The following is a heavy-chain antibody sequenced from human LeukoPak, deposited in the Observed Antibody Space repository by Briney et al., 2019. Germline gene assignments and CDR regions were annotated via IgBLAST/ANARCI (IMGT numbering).Heavy chain of an antibody. D-gene: IGHD5-18*01. V-gene: IGHV4-39*01. CDR3: ARQEVDTAMVTFFDY. Sequence: SETLSLTCTVSGGSIRNSSSYYWGWIRQPPGKGLEWIGSIYYSGRTYYNLSLKSRVTISVDTSKNELSLKLSSVTAADAAVYYCARQEVDTAMVTFFDYWGQGTLVTVSS. CDR2: IYYSGRT. CDR1: GGSIRNSSSYY. J-gene: IGHJ4*02.